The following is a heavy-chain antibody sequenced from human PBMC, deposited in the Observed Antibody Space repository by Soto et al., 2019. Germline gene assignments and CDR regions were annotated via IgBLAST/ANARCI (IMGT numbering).Heavy chain of an antibody. D-gene: IGHD6-19*01. CDR1: GFSLSTSGVG. J-gene: IGHJ3*02. V-gene: IGHV2-5*02. CDR2: IYWDDDK. CDR3: AHRIAVAATRAFDI. Sequence: QITLKESGPTLVKPTQTLTLTCTFSGFSLSTSGVGVGCIRQPPGKALEWLALIYWDDDKRYSPSLKSRLTITKDSSKNQVVLTMTNMDPVDTATYYCAHRIAVAATRAFDIWGQGTMVTVSS.